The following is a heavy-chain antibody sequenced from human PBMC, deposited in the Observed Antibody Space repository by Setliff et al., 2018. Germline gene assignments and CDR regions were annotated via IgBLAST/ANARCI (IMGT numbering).Heavy chain of an antibody. CDR1: GDSVSNTGYY. Sequence: SETLSLTCIVAGDSVSNTGYYWGWIRQPPGKGLEWIGRIYNSGTTNYNPSLKSRVTISADTSNNSFSLNLFSVTAADTAVYYCAGRDYSGGDSWGHGTLVTVS. V-gene: IGHV4-39*02. CDR3: AGRDYSGGDS. CDR2: IYNSGTT. J-gene: IGHJ5*01. D-gene: IGHD4-4*01.